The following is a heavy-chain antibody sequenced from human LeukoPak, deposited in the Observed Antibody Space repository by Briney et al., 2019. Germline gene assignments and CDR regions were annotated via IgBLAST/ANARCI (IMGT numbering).Heavy chain of an antibody. Sequence: SETLSLTCAVYGGSFSGYYWSWIRQPPGKGLEGIGEINHSGNTNYNPSLKSRVTISVDTSKNQFSLKLSSVTAADTAVYYCAGEDERRFDPWGQGTLVTVSS. V-gene: IGHV4-34*01. CDR1: GGSFSGYY. CDR2: INHSGNT. CDR3: AGEDERRFDP. J-gene: IGHJ5*02.